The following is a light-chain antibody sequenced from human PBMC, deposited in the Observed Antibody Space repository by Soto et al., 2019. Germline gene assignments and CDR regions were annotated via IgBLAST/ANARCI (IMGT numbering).Light chain of an antibody. CDR3: QEYNSGLT. CDR2: VAS. Sequence: DIQMTQSPSSLSASVGDRVTITCRSSQGISNYLAWYQQKPGKVSKVLLYVASALQSGVPSRFSGSGSGRDFTLTIISLQPEDVATYYCQEYNSGLTFGGGTKVEIK. J-gene: IGKJ4*01. CDR1: QGISNY. V-gene: IGKV1-27*01.